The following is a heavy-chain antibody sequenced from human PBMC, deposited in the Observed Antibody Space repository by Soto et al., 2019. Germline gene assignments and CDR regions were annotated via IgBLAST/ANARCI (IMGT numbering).Heavy chain of an antibody. Sequence: EVQLLESGGGLVQPGGSLRLSCAASGFTFSSYAMSWVRQAPGKGLEWVSAISGSGGSTYYSDSVKGRFTISRDNSKNTLYLQMNSLRAEDTAVYYCAKRGVVRGVFDYWGQGTLVTVSS. CDR2: ISGSGGST. J-gene: IGHJ4*02. CDR1: GFTFSSYA. V-gene: IGHV3-23*01. CDR3: AKRGVVRGVFDY. D-gene: IGHD3-10*01.